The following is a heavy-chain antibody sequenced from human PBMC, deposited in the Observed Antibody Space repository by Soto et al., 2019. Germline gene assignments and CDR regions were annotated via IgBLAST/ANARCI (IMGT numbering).Heavy chain of an antibody. CDR3: AIYYPLSMSDFDI. CDR1: GFTSSSYG. CDR2: ISYDGSNK. V-gene: IGHV3-30*03. J-gene: IGHJ3*02. Sequence: QVQLVESGGGVVQPGRSLRLSCAASGFTSSSYGLHWVRQASGKGLEWVAVISYDGSNKYFADSVKGRFTISRDNSKNRRYLQMNSLRAEDTAVYYFAIYYPLSMSDFDIWGQGTMVTV. D-gene: IGHD3-10*01.